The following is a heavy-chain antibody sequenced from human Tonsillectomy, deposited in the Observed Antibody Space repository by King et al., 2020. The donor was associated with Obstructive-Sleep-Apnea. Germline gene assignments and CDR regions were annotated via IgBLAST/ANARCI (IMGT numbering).Heavy chain of an antibody. J-gene: IGHJ4*02. D-gene: IGHD6-19*01. V-gene: IGHV4-61*01. CDR2: IYYSGNT. Sequence: VQLQESGPGLVKPSETLSLTCTVSGGSVSSGSYDLSWIRQPPGKGLEWVGYIYYSGNTNYNPSLKIYDTISVATSKNQFSLKLSSVTAADTAVYYCARVRDSSGWYYFDYWGQGTLVTVSS. CDR1: GGSVSSGSYD. CDR3: ARVRDSSGWYYFDY.